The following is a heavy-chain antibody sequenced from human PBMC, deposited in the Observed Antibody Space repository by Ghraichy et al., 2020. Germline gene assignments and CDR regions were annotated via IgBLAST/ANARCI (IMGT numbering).Heavy chain of an antibody. CDR1: GFTFSTYS. D-gene: IGHD3-22*01. CDR3: ARDRLSNYDSCGYPLYFYYLGMDF. CDR2: ISSSSSSI. V-gene: IGHV3-21*01. Sequence: LSLTCAASGFTFSTYSMNWVRQAPGKGLEWVSSISSSSSSIYYADSVKGRFTLSRDNYKNSLYLQMNSLRAEDTAVYYCARDRLSNYDSCGYPLYFYYLGMDFWSQETTVTGSS. J-gene: IGHJ6*02.